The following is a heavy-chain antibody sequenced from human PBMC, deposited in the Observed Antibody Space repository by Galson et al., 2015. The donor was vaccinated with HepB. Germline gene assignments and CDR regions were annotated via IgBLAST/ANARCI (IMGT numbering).Heavy chain of an antibody. CDR1: GFTFSSYA. V-gene: IGHV3-30*04. CDR3: ARERSIAVAGRNFGNYFDY. J-gene: IGHJ4*02. D-gene: IGHD6-19*01. Sequence: SLRLSCAASGFTFSSYAMHWVRQAPGKGLEWVAVISYDGSNKYYADSVKGRFTISRDNSKNTLYLQMNSLRAEDTAVYYCARERSIAVAGRNFGNYFDYWGQGTLVTVSS. CDR2: ISYDGSNK.